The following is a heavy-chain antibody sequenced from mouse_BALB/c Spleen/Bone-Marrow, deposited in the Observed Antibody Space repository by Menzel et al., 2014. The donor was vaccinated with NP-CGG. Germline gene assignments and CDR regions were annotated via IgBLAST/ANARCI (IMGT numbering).Heavy chain of an antibody. CDR1: GFNIKDTY. J-gene: IGHJ1*01. V-gene: IGHV14-3*02. CDR3: ARGGSSYGWYFDV. Sequence: DVNLQESGAELVKPGASVKLSCTASGFNIKDTYMHWVKQRPEQGLEWIGRIDPANGNTKYDPKFQGKATITADTSSNTAYLQLSSLTSEDTAVYYCARGGSSYGWYFDVWGAGTTVTVSS. CDR2: IDPANGNT. D-gene: IGHD1-1*01.